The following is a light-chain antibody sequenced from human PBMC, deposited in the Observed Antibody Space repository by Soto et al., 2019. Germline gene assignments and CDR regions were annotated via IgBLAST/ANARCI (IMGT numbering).Light chain of an antibody. Sequence: QSVLTQPASVSGSPGQSITISCTGTSSDVGGYYFVSWYQHHPGKAPKLILYEVTNRPSGISSRFSGSKSGNTASLTISPLQAEDEAYYCCSSYTSNSTYVFGTGTKVTVL. CDR1: SSDVGGYYF. V-gene: IGLV2-14*01. CDR3: SSYTSNSTYV. J-gene: IGLJ1*01. CDR2: EVT.